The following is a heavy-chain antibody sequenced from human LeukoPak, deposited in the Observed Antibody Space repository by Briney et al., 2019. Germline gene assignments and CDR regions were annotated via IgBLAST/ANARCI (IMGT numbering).Heavy chain of an antibody. CDR1: GGTFSSYA. CDR3: ASITMVRGVIFGFPIDY. CDR2: IIPIFGTA. J-gene: IGHJ4*02. Sequence: ASVKVSCKASGGTFSSYAISWVRQAPGQGLEWMGGIIPIFGTANYAQKFQGRVTITTDESTSTAYMELSSLRSEDTAVYYCASITMVRGVIFGFPIDYWGQGTLVTVSS. D-gene: IGHD3-10*01. V-gene: IGHV1-69*05.